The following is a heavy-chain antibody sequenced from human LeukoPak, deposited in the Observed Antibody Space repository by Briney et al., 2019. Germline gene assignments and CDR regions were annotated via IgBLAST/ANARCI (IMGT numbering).Heavy chain of an antibody. Sequence: ASVKVSCMASGYTFTSYGISWVRQAPGQGLEWMGWISAYNGNTNYAQKLQGRVTMTTDTSTSTAYMELRSLRSDDTAVYYCARGRDVLRYFDWESWGQGTLVTVSS. CDR2: ISAYNGNT. CDR1: GYTFTSYG. CDR3: ARGRDVLRYFDWES. D-gene: IGHD3-9*01. V-gene: IGHV1-18*01. J-gene: IGHJ4*02.